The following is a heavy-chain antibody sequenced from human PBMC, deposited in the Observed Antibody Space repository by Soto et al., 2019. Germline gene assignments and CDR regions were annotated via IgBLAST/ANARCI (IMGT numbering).Heavy chain of an antibody. J-gene: IGHJ4*02. CDR3: ATARGNTMVRGVAYFDY. CDR2: INHSGST. CDR1: AGSFSGYY. Sequence: PSETLSLTCAVYAGSFSGYYWSRIRQPPEKGQEKIGEINHSGSTNHNPSLKSRVTISVDTSKNQFSLKLSSVTAADTAVYYCATARGNTMVRGVAYFDYWGQGTLVTVSS. V-gene: IGHV4-34*01. D-gene: IGHD3-10*01.